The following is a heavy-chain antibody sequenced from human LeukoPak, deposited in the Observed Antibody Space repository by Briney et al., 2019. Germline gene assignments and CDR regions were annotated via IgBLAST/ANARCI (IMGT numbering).Heavy chain of an antibody. CDR3: AKGHRNGGFDY. CDR2: LSYSGST. V-gene: IGHV4-59*01. CDR1: GGSISSDY. J-gene: IGHJ4*02. D-gene: IGHD3-10*01. Sequence: SETLSLTCTVSGGSISSDYWSWIRQPPGKGLEWVGYLSYSGSTNYNPSLKSAVTISVDTSENQFSLKLSSVTAADTAVYYCAKGHRNGGFDYWGQGTLVTVSS.